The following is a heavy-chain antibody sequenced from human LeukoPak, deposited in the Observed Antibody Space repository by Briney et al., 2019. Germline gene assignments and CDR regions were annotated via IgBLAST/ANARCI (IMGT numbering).Heavy chain of an antibody. D-gene: IGHD3-22*01. Sequence: GESLRISCKGSGYSFTSYWIGWVGQMPGKGLEWMGIIYPGDSDTRYSPSFQGQVTISADKSISTAYLQWSSLKASDTAMYYCARQGDDSSGYYYGDYWGQGTLVTVSS. CDR2: IYPGDSDT. J-gene: IGHJ4*02. CDR1: GYSFTSYW. V-gene: IGHV5-51*01. CDR3: ARQGDDSSGYYYGDY.